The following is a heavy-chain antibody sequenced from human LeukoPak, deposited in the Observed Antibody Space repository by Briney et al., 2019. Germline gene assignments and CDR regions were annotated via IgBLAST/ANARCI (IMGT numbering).Heavy chain of an antibody. Sequence: SQTLSLTCTVSGGSISSGGYYWSWIRQHPGKGLEWIGYIYYSGSTYYNPSLKSRVTISVDTSKNQFSLKLSSVTAADTAVYYCAREEFWRIAATRIIDYWGQGTLVTVSS. D-gene: IGHD6-13*01. V-gene: IGHV4-30-4*08. CDR3: AREEFWRIAATRIIDY. CDR1: GGSISSGGYY. CDR2: IYYSGST. J-gene: IGHJ4*02.